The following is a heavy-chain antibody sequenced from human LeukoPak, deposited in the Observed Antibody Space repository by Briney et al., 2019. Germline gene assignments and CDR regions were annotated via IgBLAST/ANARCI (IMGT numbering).Heavy chain of an antibody. CDR3: ARSYRFDY. Sequence: PSETLSLTCAVSGGSISSGGYSWSWIRQPPGKGLEWIGYIYYSGSTYYNPSLKSRVTISVDTSKNQFSLKLSSVTAADTAVYYCARSYRFDYWGQGTLVTVSS. D-gene: IGHD1-26*01. V-gene: IGHV4-30-4*07. CDR1: GGSISSGGYS. CDR2: IYYSGST. J-gene: IGHJ4*02.